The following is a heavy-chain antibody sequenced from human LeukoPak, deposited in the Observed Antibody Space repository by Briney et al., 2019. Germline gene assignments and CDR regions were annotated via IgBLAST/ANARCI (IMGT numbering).Heavy chain of an antibody. V-gene: IGHV3-23*01. Sequence: GGSLRLSCAASGFTFDDYAMHWVRQAPGKGLEWVSAISSSCGSTYYADSVKGRFTISRDNSKNTLYLQMNSLKAEDSAVYYCAKAKGLRYFAWSDAFDIWGQGTMVTVSS. CDR1: GFTFDDYA. CDR3: AKAKGLRYFAWSDAFDI. D-gene: IGHD3-9*01. J-gene: IGHJ3*02. CDR2: ISSSCGST.